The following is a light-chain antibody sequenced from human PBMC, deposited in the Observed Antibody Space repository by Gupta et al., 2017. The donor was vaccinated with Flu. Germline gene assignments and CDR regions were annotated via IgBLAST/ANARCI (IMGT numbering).Light chain of an antibody. CDR2: TDH. V-gene: IGLV1-47*01. Sequence: SCSGRLSNIGPNSVYWYQQLPRTTPKLLIYTDHPRPSGVPDRFSGSTSGTSASLAIRGLRSEDAADSSCAAWDDSLSGRLFGGGPKLTVL. J-gene: IGLJ2*01. CDR1: LSNIGPNS. CDR3: AAWDDSLSGRL.